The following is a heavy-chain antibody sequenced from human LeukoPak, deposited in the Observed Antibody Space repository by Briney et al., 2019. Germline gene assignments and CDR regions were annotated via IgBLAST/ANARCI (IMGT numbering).Heavy chain of an antibody. CDR1: GDRVSSNNAA. Sequence: SQTLSLTCAISGDRVSSNNAAWNWIRQSPSRGLEWLGRTYYKFAWYNDYAVSVRGRITINPDTSKNQFSLKLNSVTPEDTAVYYCARSGPPEYSSAFDYWGQGSRVAVSS. J-gene: IGHJ4*02. CDR3: ARSGPPEYSSAFDY. CDR2: TYYKFAWYN. V-gene: IGHV6-1*01. D-gene: IGHD6-19*01.